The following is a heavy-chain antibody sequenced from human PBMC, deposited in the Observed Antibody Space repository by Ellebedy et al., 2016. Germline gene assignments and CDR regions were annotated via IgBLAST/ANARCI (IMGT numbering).Heavy chain of an antibody. CDR1: GFTFRNFW. CDR2: IKEDGSQK. D-gene: IGHD2-2*01. J-gene: IGHJ4*02. V-gene: IGHV3-7*01. CDR3: AGPAAIGTKAFDY. Sequence: GGSLRLSCGGSGFTFRNFWMTWVRQAPGKGLEWVASIKEDGSQKDYVDSLKGRFIISRDNTKNLVYLQMNSLRAEDTAVYYCAGPAAIGTKAFDYWGQGTLVTVSS.